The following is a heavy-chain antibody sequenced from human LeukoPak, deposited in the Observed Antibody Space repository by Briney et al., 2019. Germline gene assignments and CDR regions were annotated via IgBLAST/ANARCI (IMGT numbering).Heavy chain of an antibody. J-gene: IGHJ6*03. D-gene: IGHD6-13*01. CDR1: GGSFSGYY. CDR3: ARTGYSSSWFPWTYYYMDV. Sequence: SETLSLTCAVYGGSFSGYYWSWIRQPPGKGLEWIGEINHSGSTNYNPSLKSRVTISVDTSKNQFSLKLSSVTAADTAVYYCARTGYSSSWFPWTYYYMDVWGKGTTVTVSS. CDR2: INHSGST. V-gene: IGHV4-34*01.